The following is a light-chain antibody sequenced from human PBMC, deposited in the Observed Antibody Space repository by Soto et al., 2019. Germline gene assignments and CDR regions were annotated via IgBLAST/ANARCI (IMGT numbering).Light chain of an antibody. CDR3: QQSYSTPQA. CDR2: AAS. V-gene: IGKV1-39*01. Sequence: DIRMTQSPSSLSASVGDRVTITCRASQTISSYLNWCQQKPGKAPKLLIYAASSLQSGVPSRFSGSGSGTDFTLTISSLQPEDFATYYCQQSYSTPQAFGQGTKVDIK. J-gene: IGKJ1*01. CDR1: QTISSY.